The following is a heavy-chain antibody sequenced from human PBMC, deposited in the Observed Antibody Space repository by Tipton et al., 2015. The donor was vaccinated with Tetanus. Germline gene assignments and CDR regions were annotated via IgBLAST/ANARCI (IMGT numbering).Heavy chain of an antibody. CDR2: IYYSGST. V-gene: IGHV4-39*01. CDR1: GGSFSGYY. CDR3: ATMGSSGRYYFDY. Sequence: TLSLTCAVYGGSFSGYYWGWIRQPPGKGLEWIGSIYYSGSTYYNPSLKSRVTISVDTSKNQFSLKLSSVTAADTAVYYCATMGSSGRYYFDYWGQGTPVTVSS. D-gene: IGHD1-26*01. J-gene: IGHJ4*02.